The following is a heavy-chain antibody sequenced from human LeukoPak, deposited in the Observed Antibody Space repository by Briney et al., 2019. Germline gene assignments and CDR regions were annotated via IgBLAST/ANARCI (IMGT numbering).Heavy chain of an antibody. Sequence: GGSLRLSCTASGFTFGDYAMSWVRQAPGKGLEWVGFIRSKAYGGTTEYAASVKGRFTISRDDSKSIAYLQMNSLKTEDTAVYYCTRVPFTMIVVVNWFDPWGQGTLVTVSS. J-gene: IGHJ5*02. D-gene: IGHD3-22*01. CDR1: GFTFGDYA. CDR3: TRVPFTMIVVVNWFDP. V-gene: IGHV3-49*04. CDR2: IRSKAYGGTT.